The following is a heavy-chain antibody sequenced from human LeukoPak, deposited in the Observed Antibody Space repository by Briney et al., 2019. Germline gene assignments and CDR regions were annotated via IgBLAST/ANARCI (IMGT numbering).Heavy chain of an antibody. CDR3: ARDKPQGWVMLRAFDI. D-gene: IGHD3-16*01. Sequence: GGSLRLSCAASGFTFSSYSMNWVRQAPGKGLEWVSSISSSSSYIYYADSVKGRFIISRDNAKNSLYLQMNSLRAEDTAVYYCARDKPQGWVMLRAFDIWGQGTMVTVSS. J-gene: IGHJ3*02. CDR2: ISSSSSYI. V-gene: IGHV3-21*01. CDR1: GFTFSSYS.